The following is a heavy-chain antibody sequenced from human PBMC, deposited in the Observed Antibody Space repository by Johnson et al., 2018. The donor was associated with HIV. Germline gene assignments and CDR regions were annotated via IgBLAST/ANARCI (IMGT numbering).Heavy chain of an antibody. CDR2: ISYDGTDK. CDR1: SLPFSHHY. V-gene: IGHV3-30*03. D-gene: IGHD6-13*01. J-gene: IGHJ3*02. CDR3: AREIIAVADDI. Sequence: QLPLVMPRCRLVQPERSPCLSCAATSLPFSHHYMHWVRQAPGKGLEWVAAISYDGTDKDHADSVQGRFTITRDSSKNTLYMQMNSLRAEDTAVYYCAREIIAVADDIWGQGTMVTVSS.